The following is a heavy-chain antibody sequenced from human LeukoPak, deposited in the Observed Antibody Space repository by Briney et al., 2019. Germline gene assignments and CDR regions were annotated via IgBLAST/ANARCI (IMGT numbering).Heavy chain of an antibody. CDR1: GYSISSGYY. CDR2: IYHSGTT. J-gene: IGHJ5*02. D-gene: IGHD1-26*01. Sequence: SETLSLTCSVSGYSISSGYYWGWIRQPPGKGLEWIGSIYHSGTTYYNPSLKSRVTISVDTSKNQFSLKLSSVTAADTAVYYCARRVGNWFDPWGQGTLVTVSS. CDR3: ARRVGNWFDP. V-gene: IGHV4-38-2*01.